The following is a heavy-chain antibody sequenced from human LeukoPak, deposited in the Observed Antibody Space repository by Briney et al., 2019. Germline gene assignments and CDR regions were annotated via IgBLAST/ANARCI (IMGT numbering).Heavy chain of an antibody. CDR3: ARLCSFLEWLCPPFDY. V-gene: IGHV4-38-2*01. J-gene: IGHJ4*02. CDR1: GYSISSGYY. CDR2: IYHSGST. Sequence: SETLSLTCAVSGYSISSGYYWGWIRQPPGKGLEWIGSIYHSGSTYYNPSLKSRVTISVDTSKNQFSLKLSSVTAADTAVYYCARLCSFLEWLCPPFDYWGQGTLATVSS. D-gene: IGHD3-3*01.